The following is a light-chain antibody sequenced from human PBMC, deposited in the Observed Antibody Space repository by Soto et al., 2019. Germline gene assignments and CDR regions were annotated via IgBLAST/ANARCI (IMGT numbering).Light chain of an antibody. Sequence: EIVLTQSPATLSLSPGERATLSCRASQSVGGYLDWYQQKPGQAPRLLIYVASNRASGIPARFSGSGSGTDFTLPISSLEPEDLAVYYCHQRSNWPPLTFGGGTKVEIK. CDR3: HQRSNWPPLT. J-gene: IGKJ4*01. V-gene: IGKV3-11*01. CDR1: QSVGGY. CDR2: VAS.